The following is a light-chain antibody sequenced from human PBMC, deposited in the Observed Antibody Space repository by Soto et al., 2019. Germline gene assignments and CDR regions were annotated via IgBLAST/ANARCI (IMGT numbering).Light chain of an antibody. CDR1: QSVSTN. CDR2: GAY. CDR3: QQSDSWPRT. J-gene: IGKJ1*01. Sequence: VMTQSPATLSVSPGERATLSCRASQSVSTNLAWYQQRPGQAPRLIISGAYTRATGIPARFSGSGSGTEFTLTISSLQSEDFAVYYCQQSDSWPRTFGQGTKVDIK. V-gene: IGKV3-15*01.